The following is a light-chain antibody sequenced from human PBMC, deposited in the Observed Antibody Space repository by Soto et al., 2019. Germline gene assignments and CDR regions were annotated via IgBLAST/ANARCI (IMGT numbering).Light chain of an antibody. Sequence: QSALTQPRSVSGSPGQSVTISCTGTSSDVGDYDYVSWYQQHPGRAPKLLIYGVGKRPSGVPDRFSGSKSGNTASLTVSGXXXXXXADYYCCSYAGSYTLVFGGGTKLTVL. CDR3: CSYAGSYTLV. V-gene: IGLV2-11*01. CDR1: SSDVGDYDY. CDR2: GVG. J-gene: IGLJ2*01.